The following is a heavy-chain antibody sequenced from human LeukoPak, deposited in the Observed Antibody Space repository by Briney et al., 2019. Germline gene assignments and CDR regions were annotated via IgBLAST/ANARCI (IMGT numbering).Heavy chain of an antibody. V-gene: IGHV4-61*01. D-gene: IGHD2-8*01. Sequence: SETLSLTCTVSGGSVTSGSYYWSWIRQPPGKGLEGIGYISYSGSTNYNPSLKNRVTISVDTSKNQFSLKLSSVTAADTAVYYCAKDHRGGTMLNGYWFDPWGQGTLVTVSS. J-gene: IGHJ5*02. CDR2: ISYSGST. CDR1: GGSVTSGSYY. CDR3: AKDHRGGTMLNGYWFDP.